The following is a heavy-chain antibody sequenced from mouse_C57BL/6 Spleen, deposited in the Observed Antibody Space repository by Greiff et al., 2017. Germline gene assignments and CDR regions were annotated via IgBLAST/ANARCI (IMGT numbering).Heavy chain of an antibody. D-gene: IGHD4-1*01. J-gene: IGHJ2*01. CDR1: GFTFSSYG. CDR3: ARHPSGTGYFDY. CDR2: ISSGGSYT. V-gene: IGHV5-6*01. Sequence: EVKLMESGGDLVKPGGSLKLSCAASGFTFSSYGMSWVRQTPDKRLEWVATISSGGSYTYYPDSVKGRFTISRDNAKNTLYLQMSSLKSEDTAMXYCARHPSGTGYFDYWGQGTTLTVSS.